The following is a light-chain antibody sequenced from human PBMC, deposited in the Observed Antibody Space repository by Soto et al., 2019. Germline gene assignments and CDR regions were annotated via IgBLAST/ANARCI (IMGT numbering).Light chain of an antibody. Sequence: QSALTQPASVSGSPGQSITISCTGTSSDVGGYNYVSWYQQHPGKAPKLMIYDVSNRPSGVSNRFSGSKSGNTASLTISGLQAEDDDDYFCSSYTSSSVVFGGGTKVTVL. J-gene: IGLJ2*01. V-gene: IGLV2-14*01. CDR3: SSYTSSSVV. CDR1: SSDVGGYNY. CDR2: DVS.